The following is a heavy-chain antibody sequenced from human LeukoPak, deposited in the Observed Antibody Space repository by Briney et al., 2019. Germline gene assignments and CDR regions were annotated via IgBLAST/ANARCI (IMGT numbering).Heavy chain of an antibody. V-gene: IGHV3-64*01. CDR1: GFTFSSYA. Sequence: PGGSLRLSCAASGFTFSSYAMHWVRQAPGKGLEYLSTISNNGGSTYYANSVKGRITISRDNSKNTLYLQMGSLRAEDMAVYYCARGHVSGSFLDYWGQGTLVTVSS. CDR2: ISNNGGST. D-gene: IGHD1-26*01. CDR3: ARGHVSGSFLDY. J-gene: IGHJ4*02.